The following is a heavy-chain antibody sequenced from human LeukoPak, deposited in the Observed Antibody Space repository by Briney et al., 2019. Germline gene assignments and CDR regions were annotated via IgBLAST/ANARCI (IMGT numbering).Heavy chain of an antibody. J-gene: IGHJ4*02. D-gene: IGHD1-26*01. CDR1: GGSISSYS. V-gene: IGHV4-4*07. CDR3: ARSSSGTYYYFDY. CDR2: IYSSGTT. Sequence: KPSETLSLTCTVSGGSISSYSWNWIRQPAGKGLEWIGRIYSSGTTTYNPSLKSRVIMSVDTSKSQFSLKLSSVTAADTAVYYCARSSSGTYYYFDYWGQGTLVTVSS.